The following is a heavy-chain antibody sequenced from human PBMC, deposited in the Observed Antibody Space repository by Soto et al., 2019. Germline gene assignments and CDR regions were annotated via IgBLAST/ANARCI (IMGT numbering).Heavy chain of an antibody. J-gene: IGHJ6*02. V-gene: IGHV3-23*01. CDR3: ATTTVTRVFYYYGMDV. D-gene: IGHD4-17*01. CDR2: ISDTGGST. CDR1: GFTFSIYA. Sequence: PVGSLRLSCAASGFTFSIYAMNWVRQAPGKGLEWVSSISDTGGSTYYADSVKGRFTISRDNSKNTLYLQMNSLRAEDTAVYYCATTTVTRVFYYYGMDVWGQGTTVTVSS.